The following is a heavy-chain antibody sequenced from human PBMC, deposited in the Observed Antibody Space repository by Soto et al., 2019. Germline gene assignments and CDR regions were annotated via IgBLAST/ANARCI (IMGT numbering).Heavy chain of an antibody. Sequence: PSETLSLTCTVSGGSISSYYWSWIRQPAGKGLEWIGRIYTSGSTNYNPSLKSRVTMSVDTSKNQFSLKLSSVTAADTAVYYCARCRGDSALDYDMDVWGQGTTVTVSS. CDR1: GGSISSYY. D-gene: IGHD4-17*01. V-gene: IGHV4-4*07. CDR3: ARCRGDSALDYDMDV. J-gene: IGHJ6*02. CDR2: IYTSGST.